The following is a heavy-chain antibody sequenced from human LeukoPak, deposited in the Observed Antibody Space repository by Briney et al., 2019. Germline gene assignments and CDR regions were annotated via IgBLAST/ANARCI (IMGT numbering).Heavy chain of an antibody. CDR1: GFTFSDYW. V-gene: IGHV3-7*01. CDR2: VKQDGSEK. J-gene: IGHJ4*02. CDR3: ARPTTVGSLFDY. D-gene: IGHD4-17*01. Sequence: PGGSLRLSCAASGFTFSDYWMSWVRQAPGKGLEWVANVKQDGSEKFYVDSVKGRFTIPRDNAKNSLYLQMNSLRVEDTAVYYCARPTTVGSLFDYWGQGTLVTVSS.